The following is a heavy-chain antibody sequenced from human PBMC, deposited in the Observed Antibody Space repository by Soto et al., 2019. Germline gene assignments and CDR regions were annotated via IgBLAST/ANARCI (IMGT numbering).Heavy chain of an antibody. D-gene: IGHD2-2*01. CDR3: ARDPPLPAAMVD. J-gene: IGHJ4*02. V-gene: IGHV4-4*02. CDR1: GGSISSSNW. CDR2: IYHSGST. Sequence: QVQLQESGPGLVKPSGTLSLTCAVSGGSISSSNWWSWVRQPPGKGLEWIGEIYHSGSTNYNPSLTIRVTISVDKSKNQFSLQLSSVTAADTALYYCARDPPLPAAMVDWGQGTLVTVSS.